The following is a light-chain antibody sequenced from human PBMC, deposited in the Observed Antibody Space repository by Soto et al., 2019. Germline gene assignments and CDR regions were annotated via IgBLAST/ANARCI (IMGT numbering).Light chain of an antibody. V-gene: IGKV3-11*01. Sequence: EIVLTQSPVTLSLSPGERATLSCRASQSISYYLAWYQQKPGQAPRLLIYDTSNRATGIPARFSGSGSGTDFTLTIASLEPEDSAVHFCQHRSHWPSLTFVGGTRVEI. J-gene: IGKJ4*01. CDR3: QHRSHWPSLT. CDR2: DTS. CDR1: QSISYY.